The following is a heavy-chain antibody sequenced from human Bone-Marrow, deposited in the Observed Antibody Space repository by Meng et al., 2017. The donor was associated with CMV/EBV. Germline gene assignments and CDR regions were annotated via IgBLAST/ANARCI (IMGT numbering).Heavy chain of an antibody. J-gene: IGHJ4*02. CDR2: IIWNGAGT. CDR3: ARAGQLQYYFDY. CDR1: GFTFDDDG. D-gene: IGHD2-2*01. V-gene: IGHV3-20*04. Sequence: CAAAGFTFDDDGMSWVRQVPGKGLKWVSSIIWNGAGTSYADSVRGRFTISRDNAKNSLYLQMNSLRAEDTAVYYCARAGQLQYYFDYWGQGTLVTVSS.